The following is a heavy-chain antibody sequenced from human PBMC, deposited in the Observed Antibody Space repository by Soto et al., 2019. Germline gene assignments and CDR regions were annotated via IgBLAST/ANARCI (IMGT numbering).Heavy chain of an antibody. D-gene: IGHD2-21*02. V-gene: IGHV3-30*18. CDR3: AKAVRSYCGGDCYSPYYYYYGMDV. CDR2: ISYDGSNK. CDR1: GFTFSSYG. J-gene: IGHJ6*02. Sequence: QVQLVESGGGVVQPGRSLRLSCAASGFTFSSYGMHWVRQAPGKGLEWVAVISYDGSNKYYADSVKGRFTISRDNSKNTLYLQMNSLRAEDTAVYYCAKAVRSYCGGDCYSPYYYYYGMDVWGQETTVTVSS.